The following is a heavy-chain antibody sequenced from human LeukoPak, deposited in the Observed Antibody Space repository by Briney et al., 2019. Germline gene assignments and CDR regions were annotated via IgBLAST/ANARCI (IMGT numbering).Heavy chain of an antibody. D-gene: IGHD6-13*01. Sequence: PSETLSLTCTVSGGSVSSGSYYWSWIRQSPGKGLEWIGEINHSGSTNYNPSLKSRVTISVDTSKNQFSLKLSSVTAADTAVYYCARVVAAAGLGPLDYWGQGTLVTVSS. CDR3: ARVVAAAGLGPLDY. V-gene: IGHV4-61*01. CDR1: GGSVSSGSYY. J-gene: IGHJ4*02. CDR2: INHSGST.